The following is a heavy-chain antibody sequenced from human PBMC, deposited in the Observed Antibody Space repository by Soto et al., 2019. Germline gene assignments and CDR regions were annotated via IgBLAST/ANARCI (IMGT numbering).Heavy chain of an antibody. CDR2: ISGSGGST. Sequence: GGSLRLSCAASGFTFSSYAMSWVRQAPGKGLEWVSAISGSGGSTYYADSVKGRFTISRDNSKNTLYLQMTSLRAEDTAVYYCAKGVGDSSGYYRTPCGYWGQGSLVTVSS. CDR1: GFTFSSYA. V-gene: IGHV3-23*01. J-gene: IGHJ4*02. CDR3: AKGVGDSSGYYRTPCGY. D-gene: IGHD3-22*01.